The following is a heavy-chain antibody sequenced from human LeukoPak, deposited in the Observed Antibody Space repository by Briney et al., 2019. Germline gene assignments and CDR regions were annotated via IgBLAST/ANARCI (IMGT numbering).Heavy chain of an antibody. CDR2: IYYSGST. CDR3: ARDLPVDTAMVTRLGAFDI. CDR1: GGSISSGDYY. V-gene: IGHV4-30-4*01. J-gene: IGHJ3*02. Sequence: SQTLSLTCTVSGGSISSGDYYWSWIRQPPGKGLEWIGYIYYSGSTYYNPSLKSRVTISVDTSKNQFSLKLSSVTAADTAVYYCARDLPVDTAMVTRLGAFDIWGQGTMVTVSS. D-gene: IGHD5-18*01.